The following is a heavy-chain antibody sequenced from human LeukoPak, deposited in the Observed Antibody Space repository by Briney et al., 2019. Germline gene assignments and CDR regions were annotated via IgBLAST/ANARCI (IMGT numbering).Heavy chain of an antibody. J-gene: IGHJ6*03. D-gene: IGHD2-2*01. CDR3: AGRYCSSTSCYFPYYYYYYMDV. CDR2: MNPNSGNT. CDR1: GYTFTSYD. V-gene: IGHV1-8*01. Sequence: ASVKVSCKASGYTFTSYDINWVRQATGQGLEWMGWMNPNSGNTGYAQKFQGRVTMTRNTSISTAYMELSSLRSEDTAVYYCAGRYCSSTSCYFPYYYYYYMDVWGKGTTVTISS.